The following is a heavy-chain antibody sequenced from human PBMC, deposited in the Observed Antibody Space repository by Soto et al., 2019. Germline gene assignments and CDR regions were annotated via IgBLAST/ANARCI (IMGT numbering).Heavy chain of an antibody. Sequence: QVQLQESGPGLVKPSQTLSLTCTVSGGSISSGGYSCTCIRQHPGKGLEWIGFMYRSGSTNYNPSLKSRVTMSADTSQNQSPLTLTSVTAAETAVYCCAGDGAASAAMLYTGVDVWGLGTKVTVSS. V-gene: IGHV4-31*03. D-gene: IGHD2-2*01. J-gene: IGHJ6*02. CDR3: AGDGAASAAMLYTGVDV. CDR2: MYRSGST. CDR1: GGSISSGGYS.